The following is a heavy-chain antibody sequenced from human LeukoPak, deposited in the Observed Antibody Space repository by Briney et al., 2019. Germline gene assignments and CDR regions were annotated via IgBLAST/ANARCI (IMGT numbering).Heavy chain of an antibody. V-gene: IGHV1-8*02. CDR3: ATGVRSSSNFDY. CDR2: MNPNSGNT. CDR1: GYTFTGYY. Sequence: ASVKVSCKASGYTFTGYYIHWVRQATGQGLEWMGWMNPNSGNTGYAQKFQGRVTMTRNTSISTAYMELSSLRSEDTAVYYCATGVRSSSNFDYWGQGTLVTVSS. D-gene: IGHD6-6*01. J-gene: IGHJ4*02.